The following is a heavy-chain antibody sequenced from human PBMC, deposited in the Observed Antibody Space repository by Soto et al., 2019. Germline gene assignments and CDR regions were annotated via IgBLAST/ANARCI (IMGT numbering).Heavy chain of an antibody. Sequence: SETLSLTCTVSGGSLSSYYWSWIRRPPGMGLEWIASISYSGTSNYNSSLKSRVTISIDTSKNQFSLKLNSVTAADTAVYYCARVYAYYFDYWGQGTLVTVSS. CDR2: ISYSGTS. D-gene: IGHD2-8*01. J-gene: IGHJ4*02. CDR3: ARVYAYYFDY. CDR1: GGSLSSYY. V-gene: IGHV4-59*01.